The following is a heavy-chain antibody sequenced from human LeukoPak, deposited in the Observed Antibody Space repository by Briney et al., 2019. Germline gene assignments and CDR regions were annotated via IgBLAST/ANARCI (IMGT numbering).Heavy chain of an antibody. V-gene: IGHV1-24*01. CDR2: FDPEDGET. CDR3: ATGRSMVREQRGYYFDY. D-gene: IGHD3-10*01. J-gene: IGHJ4*02. Sequence: ASVKVSCKVSGYTLTELSMHWVRQAPGKGLEWMGGFDPEDGETIYAQKFQGRVTMTEDTSTDTAYMELSSLRSEDTAVYYCATGRSMVREQRGYYFDYWGQGTLVTVSS. CDR1: GYTLTELS.